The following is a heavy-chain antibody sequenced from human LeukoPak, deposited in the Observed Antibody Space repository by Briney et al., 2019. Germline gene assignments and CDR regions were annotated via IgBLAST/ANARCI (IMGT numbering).Heavy chain of an antibody. CDR1: GFTFSSYA. CDR2: ISGSGGST. J-gene: IGHJ4*02. D-gene: IGHD6-19*01. V-gene: IGHV3-23*01. CDR3: AKDSSGWSEPANFDY. Sequence: PGGSLRLSCAASGFTFSSYAMSWVRQAPGKGLEWVSAISGSGGSTYYADSVKGRFPISRDNSKNTLYLQMNSLRAEDTAVYYCAKDSSGWSEPANFDYWGQGTLVTVSS.